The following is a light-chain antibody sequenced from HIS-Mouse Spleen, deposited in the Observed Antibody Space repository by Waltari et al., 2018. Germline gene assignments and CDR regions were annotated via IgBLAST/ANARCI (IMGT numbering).Light chain of an antibody. CDR2: DNH. J-gene: IGLJ3*02. CDR3: GTWDSSLSVWV. CDR1: SSNIGNNY. V-gene: IGLV1-51*01. Sequence: QSVLTQPPSVSAAPGQKVTISCSGSSSNIGNNYVSWYQQLPGTAPKLLIYDNHKRPSGIPDRCSGSTSGTSATLGITGLQTGDEADYYCGTWDSSLSVWVFGGGTKLTVL.